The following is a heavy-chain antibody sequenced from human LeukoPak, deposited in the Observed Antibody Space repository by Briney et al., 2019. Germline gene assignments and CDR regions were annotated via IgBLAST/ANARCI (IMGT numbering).Heavy chain of an antibody. CDR1: GGTFSSYA. Sequence: SVKVSCKASGGTFSSYAISWVRQARGQGLEWMGGIIPIFGTANYAQKFQGRVTITTDESTSTAYMELSSLRSEDTAVYYCARVRWRDYYYMDVWGKGTTVTVSS. D-gene: IGHD2-15*01. CDR2: IIPIFGTA. J-gene: IGHJ6*03. V-gene: IGHV1-69*05. CDR3: ARVRWRDYYYMDV.